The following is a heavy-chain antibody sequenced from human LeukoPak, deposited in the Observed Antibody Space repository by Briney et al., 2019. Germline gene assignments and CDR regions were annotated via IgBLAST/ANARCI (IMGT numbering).Heavy chain of an antibody. V-gene: IGHV3-15*01. D-gene: IGHD5-12*01. CDR2: IKSKTDGGTT. CDR3: TTDRSGYSGYDYYFDY. J-gene: IGHJ4*02. CDR1: GFTFSNAW. Sequence: GGSLRLSCAASGFTFSNAWMSWVRQAPGKGLEWVGRIKSKTDGGTTDYAAPVKGRFTISRDDSKNTLYLQMNSLKTEDTAVYYCTTDRSGYSGYDYYFDYWGQGTLVTVSS.